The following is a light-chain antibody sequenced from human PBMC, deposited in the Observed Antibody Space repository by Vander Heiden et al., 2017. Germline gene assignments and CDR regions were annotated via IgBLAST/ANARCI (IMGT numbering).Light chain of an antibody. CDR3: QQYDNLPLA. Sequence: IQLTQSPSSLSPSVGDRVTITSQPSQDISKYLNWYQQKPGKAPKLLIYDGTNLETGVPSRFSGSGSGTEFTLTISSLQPEDNATYYCQQYDNLPLAFGGGTKVEIK. V-gene: IGKV1-33*01. J-gene: IGKJ4*01. CDR2: DGT. CDR1: QDISKY.